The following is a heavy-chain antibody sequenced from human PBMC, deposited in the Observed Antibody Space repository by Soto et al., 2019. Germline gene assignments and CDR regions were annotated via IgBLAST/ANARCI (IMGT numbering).Heavy chain of an antibody. J-gene: IGHJ6*02. V-gene: IGHV4-34*01. Sequence: PSETLSLTCAVYCGSFSGYYWSWIRQPPGKGLEWIGEINHSGSTNYNPSLKSRVTISVDTSKNQFSLKLSSVTAADTAVYYCARVTVVVPAAMEDYYYYYGMDVWGQGTTVTVSS. CDR3: ARVTVVVPAAMEDYYYYYGMDV. CDR2: INHSGST. CDR1: CGSFSGYY. D-gene: IGHD2-2*01.